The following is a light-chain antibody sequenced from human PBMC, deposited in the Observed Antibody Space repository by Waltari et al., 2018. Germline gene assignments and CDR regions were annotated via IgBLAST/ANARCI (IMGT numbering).Light chain of an antibody. CDR1: SSNIGSNS. V-gene: IGLV1-44*01. CDR2: RNN. J-gene: IGLJ1*01. CDR3: ASWDDSLNGFYV. Sequence: QSVLTQPPSASGTPGQRVTISCSGSSSNIGSNSVTWYQQLPGTAPKILIYRNNERPSGVPDRFSGSKSGTSASLAISGLQSEDEADYYCASWDDSLNGFYVFGTGTNVAVL.